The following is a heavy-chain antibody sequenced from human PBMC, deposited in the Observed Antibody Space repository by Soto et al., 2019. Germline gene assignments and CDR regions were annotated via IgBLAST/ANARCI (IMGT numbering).Heavy chain of an antibody. V-gene: IGHV3-33*01. D-gene: IGHD3-3*01. J-gene: IGHJ4*02. CDR3: ERDGGPLYYDFWNGYLCY. CDR2: IWYDGGNK. CDR1: GFTFSSYG. Sequence: QVQLVESGGGVVQPGRSLRLSCAASGFTFSSYGMHWVRQAPGKGLEWVAGIWYDGGNKDYADSVKGQFTISRDNSKKTRFMGMNSPRAEEPAVYYCERDGGPLYYDFWNGYLCYWGQGALVPVSS.